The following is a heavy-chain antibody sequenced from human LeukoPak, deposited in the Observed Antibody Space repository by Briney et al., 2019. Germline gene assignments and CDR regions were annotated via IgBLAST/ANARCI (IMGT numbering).Heavy chain of an antibody. CDR1: GYTFTSYG. Sequence: ASVKVSCKASGYTFTSYGISWVRQAPGQGLEWMGWISAYNGNTNYAQKLQGRVTMTTDTSTSTAYMELRSLRSDDTAVYYCARTPYYYDSSGLQALGYWGQGTLVTVSS. D-gene: IGHD3-22*01. J-gene: IGHJ4*02. V-gene: IGHV1-18*01. CDR2: ISAYNGNT. CDR3: ARTPYYYDSSGLQALGY.